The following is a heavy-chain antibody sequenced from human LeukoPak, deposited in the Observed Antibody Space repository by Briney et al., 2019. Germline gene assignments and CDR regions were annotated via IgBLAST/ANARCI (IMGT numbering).Heavy chain of an antibody. CDR3: ARRGTSWYYFDY. V-gene: IGHV4-39*01. J-gene: IGHJ4*02. CDR2: IYYSGST. CDR1: GGPISSSNYY. Sequence: SETLSLTCTVSGGPISSSNYYWGWIRQPPGKGLEWIGSIYYSGSTYYNPSLKSRVTISVDTSKNQFSLKLNSVTATDTAVYYCARRGTSWYYFDYWGLGTLVTVSS.